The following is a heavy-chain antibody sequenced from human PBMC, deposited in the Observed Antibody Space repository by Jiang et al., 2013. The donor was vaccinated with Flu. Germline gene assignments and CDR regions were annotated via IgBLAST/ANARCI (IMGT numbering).Heavy chain of an antibody. CDR1: GYTFTSYY. J-gene: IGHJ4*02. D-gene: IGHD2-2*02. CDR2: INPSGGST. Sequence: QVQLVESGAEVKKPGASVKVSCKASGYTFTSYYMHWVRQAPGQGLEWMGIINPSGGSTSYAQKFQGRVTMTRDTSTSTVYMELSSLRSEDTAVYYCARFYCSSTSCYTGIGXLDYVGPGNPGHRLL. CDR3: ARFYCSSTSCYTGIGXLDY. V-gene: IGHV1-46*01.